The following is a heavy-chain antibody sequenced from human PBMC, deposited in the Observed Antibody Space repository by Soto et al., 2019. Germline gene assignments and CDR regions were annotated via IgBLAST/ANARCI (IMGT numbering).Heavy chain of an antibody. Sequence: EVQLVESGGGLVKPGGSLRLSCAASGFTFSNYNMNWVRQAPGKGLEWVSSIRSSSSYIFYADSVKGRFTISRDNAKDSLYLQMNSLRAEDTAVYYCARGYGDYAVYFDYRGQGTLVTVSS. CDR3: ARGYGDYAVYFDY. CDR2: IRSSSSYI. CDR1: GFTFSNYN. J-gene: IGHJ4*02. D-gene: IGHD4-17*01. V-gene: IGHV3-21*01.